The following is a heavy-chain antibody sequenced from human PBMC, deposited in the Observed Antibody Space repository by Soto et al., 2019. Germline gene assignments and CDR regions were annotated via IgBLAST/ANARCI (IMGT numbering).Heavy chain of an antibody. J-gene: IGHJ4*02. CDR2: LNWNSVTP. CDR3: VKDISGAYSGPNYDA. CDR1: GFNFGDYA. D-gene: IGHD1-26*01. V-gene: IGHV3-9*01. Sequence: GGSLRLSCAASGFNFGDYAMHWVRQTPGQGLEWVSGLNWNSVTPGYGDSVKGRFSISRDNGKYALYLQMTSLRPEDTALYYCVKDISGAYSGPNYDAWGQGTLVTASS.